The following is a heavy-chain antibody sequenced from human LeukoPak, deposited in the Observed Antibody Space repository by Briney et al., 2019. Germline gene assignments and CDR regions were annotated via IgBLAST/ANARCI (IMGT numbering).Heavy chain of an antibody. D-gene: IGHD3-16*01. CDR1: GDSMISYY. CDR3: ARGPSDGGTRWNWFDP. V-gene: IGHV4-59*12. J-gene: IGHJ5*02. Sequence: SETLSLTCTVSGDSMISYYWSWIRQPPGKGLEWIGYIYYSGSTYYNPSLKSRVTISVDTSKNQFSLKLSSVTAADTAVYYCARGPSDGGTRWNWFDPWGQGTLVTVSS. CDR2: IYYSGST.